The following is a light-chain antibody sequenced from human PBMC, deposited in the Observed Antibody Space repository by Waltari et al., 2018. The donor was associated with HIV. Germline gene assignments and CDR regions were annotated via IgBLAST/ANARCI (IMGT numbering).Light chain of an antibody. V-gene: IGLV2-14*01. J-gene: IGLJ3*02. CDR1: SSDVGGYNY. CDR2: EVT. Sequence: QSALTQPASVSGSPGQSITISCTGTSSDVGGYNYVSWYQQHPGKAPKLMIYEVTNRPSGVFNRFSGSKSGNTASLTISGLQAEEEADYYCNSYTISSTLGVFGGGTKLTVL. CDR3: NSYTISSTLGV.